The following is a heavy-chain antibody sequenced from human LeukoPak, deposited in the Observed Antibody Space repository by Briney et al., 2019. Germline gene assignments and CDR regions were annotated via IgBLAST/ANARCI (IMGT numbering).Heavy chain of an antibody. CDR3: ARDYGSGSYSSEFDY. CDR1: GYTFTGYY. Sequence: ASVKVSCKASGYTFTGYYMNWVRLAPGQGLEWMGWINPNSGATNYAQKFQGRVTMTRDTSISTTYMELSRLRSDDTAVYYCARDYGSGSYSSEFDYWGQGTLVTVSS. D-gene: IGHD3-10*01. J-gene: IGHJ4*02. CDR2: INPNSGAT. V-gene: IGHV1-2*02.